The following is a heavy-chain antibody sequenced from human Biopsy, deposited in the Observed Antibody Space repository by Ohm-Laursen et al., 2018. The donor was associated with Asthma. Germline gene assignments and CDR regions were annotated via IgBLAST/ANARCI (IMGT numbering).Heavy chain of an antibody. CDR3: ASDFPKDYVRYNFQF. J-gene: IGHJ4*02. Sequence: ASVKVSCKAPGGTFSNFAISWVRQAPGQGLEWIGGHDHEEGGTVNARRFQGRVTMTEDTSTDTAYMELSSLSSDDTAVYYCASDFPKDYVRYNFQFWGQGTLVTVSS. D-gene: IGHD4-17*01. CDR2: HDHEEGGT. CDR1: GGTFSNFA. V-gene: IGHV1-24*01.